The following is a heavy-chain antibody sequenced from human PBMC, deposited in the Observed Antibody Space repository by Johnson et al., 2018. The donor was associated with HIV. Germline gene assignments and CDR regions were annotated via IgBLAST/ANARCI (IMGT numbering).Heavy chain of an antibody. CDR2: IGTTADT. J-gene: IGHJ3*02. V-gene: IGHV3-13*01. D-gene: IGHD1-14*01. CDR3: ARETGTGIDAFDI. CDR1: GFTFDDYA. Sequence: DVYLVESGGGLVQPGRSLILSCAASGFTFDDYAMHWVRQAPGKGLEWVSAIGTTADTYYSDSVRGRFTISRENAKNSLYLQMNSLRTEDTAVYYCARETGTGIDAFDIWGQGTMVTVSS.